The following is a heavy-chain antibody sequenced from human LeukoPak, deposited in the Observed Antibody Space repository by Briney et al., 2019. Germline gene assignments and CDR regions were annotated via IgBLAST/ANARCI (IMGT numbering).Heavy chain of an antibody. D-gene: IGHD3-10*01. CDR2: TYYSGST. CDR3: AGVHYYGSGSFDY. J-gene: IGHJ4*02. Sequence: PSETLSLTCTVSGGSISSYYWSWIRQPPGKGLEWIGYTYYSGSTNYNPSLKSRVTISVDTSKNQFSLKLSSVTAADTAVYYCAGVHYYGSGSFDYWGQGTLVTVSS. V-gene: IGHV4-59*01. CDR1: GGSISSYY.